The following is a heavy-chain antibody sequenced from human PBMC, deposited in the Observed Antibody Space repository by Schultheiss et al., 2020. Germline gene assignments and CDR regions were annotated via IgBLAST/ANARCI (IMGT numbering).Heavy chain of an antibody. V-gene: IGHV3-21*04. Sequence: GGSLRLSCAASGFTVSSNYMSWVRQAPGKGLEWVSSISSSSSYIYYADSVKGRFTISRDNSKNTLYLQMNSLRAEDTAVYYCARRRDVGDYWGQGTLVTVYS. J-gene: IGHJ4*02. CDR3: ARRRDVGDY. CDR2: ISSSSSYI. CDR1: GFTVSSNY.